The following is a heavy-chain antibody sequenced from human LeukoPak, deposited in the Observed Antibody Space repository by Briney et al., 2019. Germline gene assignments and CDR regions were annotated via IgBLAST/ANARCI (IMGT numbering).Heavy chain of an antibody. CDR2: ISGSGGST. J-gene: IGHJ4*02. CDR3: AKDLSGYGSSWSYFDY. CDR1: GFTFSSYA. D-gene: IGHD6-13*01. V-gene: IGHV3-23*01. Sequence: GESLRLSCAASGFTFSSYAMSWVRQAPGKGLEWVSAISGSGGSTYYADSVKGRFTISRDNSKNTLYLQVNSLRAEDTAVYYCAKDLSGYGSSWSYFDYWGQGTLVTVSS.